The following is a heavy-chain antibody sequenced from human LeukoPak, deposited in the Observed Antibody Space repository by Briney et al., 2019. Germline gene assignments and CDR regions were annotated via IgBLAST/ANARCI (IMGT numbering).Heavy chain of an antibody. D-gene: IGHD1-1*01. CDR2: IYHSGGS. CDR1: GYSISNDYY. Sequence: SETLSLTCVVSGYSISNDYYWGWLRQPPGKGLEWIGNIYHSGGSYYNPSLKSRVTILVDTSKNQFSLKLSSVTAADTAVYYCAKAGTTGIQHWFDPWGQGNLVTV. V-gene: IGHV4-38-2*01. J-gene: IGHJ5*02. CDR3: AKAGTTGIQHWFDP.